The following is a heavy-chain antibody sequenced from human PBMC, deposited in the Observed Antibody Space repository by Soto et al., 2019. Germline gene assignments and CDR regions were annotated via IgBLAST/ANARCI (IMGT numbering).Heavy chain of an antibody. CDR2: IYYSGST. V-gene: IGHV4-59*01. J-gene: IGHJ6*02. CDR1: GGSISSYY. D-gene: IGHD2-21*02. Sequence: LSLTCTVSGGSISSYYWSWIRQPPGKGLEWIGYIYYSGSTNYNPSLKSRVTISVDTSKNQFSLKLSSVTAADTAVYYCARGGPYTATYYYYYGMDVWGQGTTVTVSS. CDR3: ARGGPYTATYYYYYGMDV.